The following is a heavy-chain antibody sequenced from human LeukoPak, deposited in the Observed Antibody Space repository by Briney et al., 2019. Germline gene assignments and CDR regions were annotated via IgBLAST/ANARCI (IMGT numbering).Heavy chain of an antibody. CDR1: GYSISSGYY. CDR2: SYHSGGT. Sequence: PSETLSLTCAVSGYSISSGYYWGWIRQPPGKGLEWIGSSYHSGGTSYNPSLKSRVTISVDTSKNQFSLKLSSVTAADTAVYYCARMSYSSGWYRWFDPWGQGTLVTVSS. D-gene: IGHD6-19*01. V-gene: IGHV4-38-2*01. CDR3: ARMSYSSGWYRWFDP. J-gene: IGHJ5*02.